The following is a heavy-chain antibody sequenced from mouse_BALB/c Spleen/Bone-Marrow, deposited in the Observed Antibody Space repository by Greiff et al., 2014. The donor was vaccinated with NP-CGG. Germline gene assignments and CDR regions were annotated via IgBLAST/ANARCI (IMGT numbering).Heavy chain of an antibody. V-gene: IGHV3-2*02. CDR1: GYSITNDDA. Sequence: EVQLMESGPGLVKPSQSLSLTCTVTGYSITNDDAWNWIRQFPGKKLEWMGYISYSGSTSYNPSLKSRISITRDTSKNQFFLQLNTVTTEDTATYYCARNRYDGAWFAYWGQGTLVTVSA. CDR3: ARNRYDGAWFAY. J-gene: IGHJ3*01. D-gene: IGHD2-14*01. CDR2: ISYSGST.